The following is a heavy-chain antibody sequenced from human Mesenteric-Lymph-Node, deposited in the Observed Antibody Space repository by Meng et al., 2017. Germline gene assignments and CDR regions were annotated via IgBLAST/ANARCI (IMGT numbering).Heavy chain of an antibody. V-gene: IGHV3-13*01. CDR2: IGTAGDT. D-gene: IGHD6-19*01. Sequence: GGSLRLSCAASGFTFSSYDMHWVRQATGKGLEWVSAIGTAGDTYYPGSVKGRFTISRDNAKNSLYLQMTSLRAEDTAVYYCARTDGLMAVAGRGGGVDYGGQGVLVTVSS. CDR1: GFTFSSYD. J-gene: IGHJ4*02. CDR3: ARTDGLMAVAGRGGGVDY.